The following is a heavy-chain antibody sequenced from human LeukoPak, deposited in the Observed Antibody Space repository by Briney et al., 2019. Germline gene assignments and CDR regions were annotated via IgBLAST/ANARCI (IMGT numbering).Heavy chain of an antibody. J-gene: IGHJ4*01. CDR2: IYSGGST. CDR3: AREGNSPFDY. Sequence: GGSLRLSCAASGFTFTTFWMSWVRQAPGKGLEWVSVIYSGGSTYYADSVKGRFTISRDNSKNTLYLQMNSLRAEDTAVYYCAREGNSPFDYWGQGTLVTVSS. D-gene: IGHD5-18*01. CDR1: GFTFTTFW. V-gene: IGHV3-66*01.